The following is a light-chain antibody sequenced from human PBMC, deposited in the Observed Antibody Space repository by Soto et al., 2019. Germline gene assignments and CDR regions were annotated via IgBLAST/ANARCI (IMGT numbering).Light chain of an antibody. CDR1: SSDVGGYDY. V-gene: IGLV2-8*01. J-gene: IGLJ2*01. Sequence: ALTQPPSASGSPGQSVTISCTGTSSDVGGYDYVSWYQQHPGKAPKLMIYEVSKRPSGVPDRFSGSKSGNTAYLTVSGLQAEDEADYYCSSYAGSNNVVFGGGTKLTVL. CDR3: SSYAGSNNVV. CDR2: EVS.